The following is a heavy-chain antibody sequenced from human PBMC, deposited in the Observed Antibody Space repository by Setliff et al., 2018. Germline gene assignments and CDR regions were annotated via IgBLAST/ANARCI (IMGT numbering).Heavy chain of an antibody. J-gene: IGHJ4*02. V-gene: IGHV3-21*01. CDR1: GFTFSSYS. CDR2: ISSSSSYI. D-gene: IGHD3-3*01. CDR3: ARAAITIFGVVTPFDY. Sequence: GGSLRLSCAASGFTFSSYSMNWVRQAPGKGLEWVSSISSSSSYIYCADSVKGRFTISRDNAKNSLYPQMNSLRAEDTAVYYCARAAITIFGVVTPFDYWGQGTLVTVSS.